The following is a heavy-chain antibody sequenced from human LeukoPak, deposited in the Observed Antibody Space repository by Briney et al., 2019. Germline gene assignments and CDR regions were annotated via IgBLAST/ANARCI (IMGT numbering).Heavy chain of an antibody. J-gene: IGHJ5*02. CDR1: GGSISSYY. Sequence: SETLSLTCTVSGGSISSYYWSWIRQPPGKGLEWIGYIYYSGSTNYNPSLKSRVTISVDTSKNQFSLKLSSVTAADTAVYYCARNPRYYYDSSALRGWFDPWGQGTLVTVSS. D-gene: IGHD3-22*01. CDR2: IYYSGST. V-gene: IGHV4-59*08. CDR3: ARNPRYYYDSSALRGWFDP.